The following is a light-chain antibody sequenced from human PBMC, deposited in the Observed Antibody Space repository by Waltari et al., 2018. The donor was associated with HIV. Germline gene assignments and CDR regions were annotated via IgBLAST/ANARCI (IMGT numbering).Light chain of an antibody. Sequence: SVLPRPPSASGTPWQRVPITCSGSRPHIGINILSRYQPLPGAAPTPLLNTTNQRPSGVPDRFSGSKSGTSASLASSGLQSEDEADYYCAAWDDSLNGLVFGGGTKLTVL. J-gene: IGLJ3*02. V-gene: IGLV1-44*01. CDR1: RPHIGINI. CDR2: TTN. CDR3: AAWDDSLNGLV.